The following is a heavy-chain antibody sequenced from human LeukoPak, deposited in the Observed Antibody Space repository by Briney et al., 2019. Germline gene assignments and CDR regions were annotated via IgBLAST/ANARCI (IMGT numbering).Heavy chain of an antibody. V-gene: IGHV4-59*08. CDR1: GGSISSYY. Sequence: PSETLSLTCTVSGGSISSYYWSWIRQPPGKGLEWIGYIYYSGSTTYNPSLKSRVPISVDTSKNQFSLTLSSVTAADTAVYFCERLLDYDSSGDRDTFDIWGQGTMVTVSS. CDR3: ERLLDYDSSGDRDTFDI. CDR2: IYYSGST. D-gene: IGHD3-22*01. J-gene: IGHJ3*02.